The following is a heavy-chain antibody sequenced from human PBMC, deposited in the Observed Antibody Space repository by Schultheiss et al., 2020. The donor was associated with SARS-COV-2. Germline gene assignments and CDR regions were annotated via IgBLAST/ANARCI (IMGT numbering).Heavy chain of an antibody. D-gene: IGHD5-18*01. CDR1: GFTFSNAW. CDR2: IYSGGST. V-gene: IGHV3-66*01. J-gene: IGHJ4*02. Sequence: GGSLRLSCAASGFTFSNAWMSWVRQAPGKGLEWVSVIYSGGSTYYADSVKGRFTISRDNSKNTLYLQMNSLRAEDTAVYYCARAIGYGIDYWGQGTLVTVSS. CDR3: ARAIGYGIDY.